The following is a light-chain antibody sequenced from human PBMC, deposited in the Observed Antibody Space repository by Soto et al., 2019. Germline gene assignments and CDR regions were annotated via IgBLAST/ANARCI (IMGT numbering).Light chain of an antibody. Sequence: DIQMTQSPSTLSASVGDRVTITCRASQSISSWLTWYQQKPGKAPEYLIYKASTLKSGVPSRFSDSGSGTAFTLTIDSLQPDDFATYYCQQYHSNSLTFGGGTRVEIK. CDR2: KAS. CDR1: QSISSW. V-gene: IGKV1-5*03. CDR3: QQYHSNSLT. J-gene: IGKJ4*01.